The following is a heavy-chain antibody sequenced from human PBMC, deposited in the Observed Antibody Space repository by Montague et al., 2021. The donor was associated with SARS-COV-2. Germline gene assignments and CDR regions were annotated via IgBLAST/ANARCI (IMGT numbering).Heavy chain of an antibody. V-gene: IGHV4-34*01. Sequence: SETLSLTCAVYGGSFSGYYWNWIRQPPGKGLEWIGEINHSGSTNYNPSLKSRVTMSVDTSKDQFSLKLSSVTAADTAVYYCARSPEPMIILTITSLNWYFDLWGRGTLVTVSS. CDR3: ARSPEPMIILTITSLNWYFDL. D-gene: IGHD3-22*01. CDR2: INHSGST. J-gene: IGHJ2*01. CDR1: GGSFSGYY.